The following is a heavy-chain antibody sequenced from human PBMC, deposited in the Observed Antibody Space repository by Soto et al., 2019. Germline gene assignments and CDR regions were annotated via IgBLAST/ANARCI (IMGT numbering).Heavy chain of an antibody. CDR1: GYTFTSYA. J-gene: IGHJ4*02. D-gene: IGHD6-13*01. CDR3: ARDAAAGLDDY. V-gene: IGHV1-18*01. CDR2: IRAYNGKT. Sequence: QVQLVQSGAEVKKPGASVKVSCTASGYTFTSYAISWVRQAPGQGLEWMGWIRAYNGKTNYAQKLQGRVPMTTDTSTSTAYMALRSLRSDDTAVYYCARDAAAGLDDYWGQGTLVTVSS.